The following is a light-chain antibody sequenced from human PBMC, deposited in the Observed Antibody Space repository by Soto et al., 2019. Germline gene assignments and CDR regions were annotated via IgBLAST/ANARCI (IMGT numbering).Light chain of an antibody. V-gene: IGLV1-40*01. Sequence: QSVLTQPPSVSGAPGQRVIISCTGSSSNIGAGYDVHWYQQPPGTAPKLLLYENTNRPSGVADRFSGSKSGTSASLAITGLQAEDEADYYCQSYDNSLSTGVFGGGTKVTVL. CDR1: SSNIGAGYD. CDR3: QSYDNSLSTGV. CDR2: ENT. J-gene: IGLJ2*01.